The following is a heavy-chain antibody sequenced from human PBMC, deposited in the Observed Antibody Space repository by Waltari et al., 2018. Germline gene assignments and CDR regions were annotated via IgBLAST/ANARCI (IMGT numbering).Heavy chain of an antibody. CDR1: GFTFSSYA. CDR2: ISGSGGST. Sequence: EVQLLESGGGLVQPGGSLRLSCAASGFTFSSYALGWVRQAPGKGLEWVSAISGSGGSTYYADSVKGRFTISRDNSKNTLYLQMNSLRAEDTAVYYCAKDLSKGSSGVGDYWGQGTLVTVSS. CDR3: AKDLSKGSSGVGDY. J-gene: IGHJ4*02. V-gene: IGHV3-23*01. D-gene: IGHD6-6*01.